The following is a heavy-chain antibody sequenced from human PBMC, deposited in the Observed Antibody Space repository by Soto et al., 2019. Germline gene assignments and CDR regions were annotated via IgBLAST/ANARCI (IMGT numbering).Heavy chain of an antibody. CDR3: ARDQRYCSGGSCYWGLRLHYCGMDV. CDR1: GFTFSSYA. J-gene: IGHJ6*02. D-gene: IGHD2-15*01. Sequence: GGSLRLSCAASGFTFSSYAMHWVRQAPGKGLEWVAVISYDGSNKYYADSVKGRFTISRDNSKNTLYLQMNSLRAEDTAVYYCARDQRYCSGGSCYWGLRLHYCGMDVWGQGTTVTVSS. V-gene: IGHV3-30-3*01. CDR2: ISYDGSNK.